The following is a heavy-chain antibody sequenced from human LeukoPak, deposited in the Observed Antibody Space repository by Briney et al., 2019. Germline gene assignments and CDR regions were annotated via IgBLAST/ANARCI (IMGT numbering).Heavy chain of an antibody. CDR1: GFTFGDYA. D-gene: IGHD6-19*01. Sequence: QPGRSLRLSCTASGFTFGDYAMSWVRQAPGKGLEWVGFIRSKAYGGTTEYAASVKGRFTISRDDSKSIAYLQMNSLKTEDTAVYYCTREGGKQWLVQDYFDYWGQGTLATVSS. CDR3: TREGGKQWLVQDYFDY. CDR2: IRSKAYGGTT. J-gene: IGHJ4*02. V-gene: IGHV3-49*04.